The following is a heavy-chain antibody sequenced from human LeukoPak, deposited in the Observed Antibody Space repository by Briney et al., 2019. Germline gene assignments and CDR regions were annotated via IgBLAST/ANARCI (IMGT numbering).Heavy chain of an antibody. Sequence: SETLSLTCTVSGGSISSSSYYWGWIRQPPGKGLEWIGSIYYSGSTYYNPSLKSRVTISVDTSKNQFSLKLSSVTAADTAVYYCARQYDFRSGYSSRPGYMDVWGKGTTVTVSS. CDR1: GGSISSSSYY. D-gene: IGHD3-3*01. V-gene: IGHV4-39*01. J-gene: IGHJ6*03. CDR2: IYYSGST. CDR3: ARQYDFRSGYSSRPGYMDV.